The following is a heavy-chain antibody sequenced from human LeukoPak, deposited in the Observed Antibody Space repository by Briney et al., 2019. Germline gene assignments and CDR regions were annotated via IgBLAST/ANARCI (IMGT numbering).Heavy chain of an antibody. J-gene: IGHJ3*02. Sequence: ASVNVSCKASGYTFTSYGISWVRQAPGQGLEWMGWISAYNGNTNYAQKLQGRVTMTTDTSTSTAYMELRSLRSDDTAVYYCARDREYSSSWYGGDAFDIWGQGTMVTVSS. CDR3: ARDREYSSSWYGGDAFDI. CDR2: ISAYNGNT. D-gene: IGHD6-13*01. V-gene: IGHV1-18*01. CDR1: GYTFTSYG.